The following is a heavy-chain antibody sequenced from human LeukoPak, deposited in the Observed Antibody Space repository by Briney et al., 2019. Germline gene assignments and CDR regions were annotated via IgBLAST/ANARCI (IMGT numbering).Heavy chain of an antibody. CDR3: AKENEDWDYYGMDV. CDR2: ISGSGGST. J-gene: IGHJ6*02. CDR1: GFTFSSYA. D-gene: IGHD3/OR15-3a*01. Sequence: GGSLRLSCAASGFTFSSYAMSWVRQAPGEGLEWVSAISGSGGSTYYADSVKGRFTISRDNSKNTLYLQMNSLRAEDTAVYYCAKENEDWDYYGMDVWGQGTTVTVSS. V-gene: IGHV3-23*01.